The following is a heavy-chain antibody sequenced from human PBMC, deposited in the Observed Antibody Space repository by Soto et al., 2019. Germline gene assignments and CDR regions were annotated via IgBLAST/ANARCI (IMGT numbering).Heavy chain of an antibody. V-gene: IGHV1-69*01. Sequence: QVQLVQSGAEVKKPGSSVKVSCKTSGAIFSNCAITWVRQAPGQGLEWMGGIIPISRTAKYAQKFQGRVTNTADASTNTVYMELSSLRSEDRAVYYCASGHDIVVVQGVRQARDYYYYGMDVWGQGTTVAVSS. CDR1: GAIFSNCA. J-gene: IGHJ6*02. CDR2: IIPISRTA. CDR3: ASGHDIVVVQGVRQARDYYYYGMDV. D-gene: IGHD2-2*01.